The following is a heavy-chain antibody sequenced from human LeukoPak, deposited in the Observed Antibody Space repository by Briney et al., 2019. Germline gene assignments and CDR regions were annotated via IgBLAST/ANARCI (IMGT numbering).Heavy chain of an antibody. J-gene: IGHJ3*02. CDR1: GFTFSNYW. CDR2: IYNDGSST. CDR3: IRVRGGSGRSYAADAFDI. Sequence: GGSLRLSCAASGFTFSNYWMHWVRQAPGKGLVWVSRIYNDGSSTTYADSVKGRFTISRDNAKSTLYLQMNSLRAEDTAVYYCIRVRGGSGRSYAADAFDIWGQGTMATVSS. D-gene: IGHD1-26*01. V-gene: IGHV3-74*01.